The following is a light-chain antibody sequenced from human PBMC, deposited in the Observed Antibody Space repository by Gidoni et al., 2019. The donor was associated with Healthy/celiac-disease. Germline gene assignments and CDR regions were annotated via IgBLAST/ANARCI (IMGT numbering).Light chain of an antibody. CDR3: AAWDDSLNGFWV. Sequence: QSVLTQPPSSSGTPGHRVTISCSGSSPNIGSHTVNLYQQLPGTAPKLLIYSNNQRPSGVPDRFSGSKSGTSASLAISGLQSEDEADYYCAAWDDSLNGFWVFGGGTKLTVL. CDR2: SNN. CDR1: SPNIGSHT. J-gene: IGLJ3*02. V-gene: IGLV1-44*01.